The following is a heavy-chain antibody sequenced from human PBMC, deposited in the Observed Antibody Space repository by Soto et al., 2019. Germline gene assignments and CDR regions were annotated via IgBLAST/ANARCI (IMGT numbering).Heavy chain of an antibody. D-gene: IGHD4-17*01. CDR3: ARSLYGDYPTFDY. J-gene: IGHJ4*02. CDR2: INAGNGNT. V-gene: IGHV1-3*01. Sequence: QVQLVQSGAEVKKPGASVKVSCKASGSTFTSYAMHWVRQAPGQRLEWMGWINAGNGNTKYSQKFQGRVTITRDTSASTAYMELSSLRSEDTAVYYCARSLYGDYPTFDYWGQGTLVTVSS. CDR1: GSTFTSYA.